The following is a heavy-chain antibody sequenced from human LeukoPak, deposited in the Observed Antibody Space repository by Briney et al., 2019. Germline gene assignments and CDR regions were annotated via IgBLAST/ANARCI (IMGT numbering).Heavy chain of an antibody. CDR3: ARGIAARLSLDY. Sequence: PGGSLRLSCAASGFTFSSYSMNWVRQAPGKGLEWVANIKQDGSEKYYVDSVKGRFTISRDNAKNSLYLQMNSLRAEDTAVYYCARGIAARLSLDYWGQGTLVTVSS. D-gene: IGHD6-6*01. CDR2: IKQDGSEK. V-gene: IGHV3-7*01. J-gene: IGHJ4*02. CDR1: GFTFSSYS.